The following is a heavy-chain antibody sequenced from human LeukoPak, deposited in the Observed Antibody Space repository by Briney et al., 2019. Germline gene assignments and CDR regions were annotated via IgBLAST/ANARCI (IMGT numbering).Heavy chain of an antibody. CDR1: GFTFRSYS. CDR3: ARDRGFGEPHDY. J-gene: IGHJ4*02. CDR2: ISSSSSYI. V-gene: IGHV3-21*01. D-gene: IGHD3-10*01. Sequence: PGGSLRLSCAASGFTFRSYSMNWVRQAPGKGLECVSSISSSSSYIYYADSVKGRFTISRDNAKNSLYLQMNSLRAEDTAVYYCARDRGFGEPHDYWGQGTLVTVSS.